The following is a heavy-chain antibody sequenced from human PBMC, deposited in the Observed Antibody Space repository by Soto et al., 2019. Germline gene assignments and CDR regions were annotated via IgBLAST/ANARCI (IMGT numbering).Heavy chain of an antibody. V-gene: IGHV1-69*06. CDR2: IIPIFGTT. CDR3: ARDRTDSGYYTNWLDP. J-gene: IGHJ5*02. Sequence: SVKVSCKASGGTSGSDAITWVRQAPGQGLEWVGRIIPIFGTTNYAQNLQGRVTISADKSTLTSYMELHSLTSDDTALYYCARDRTDSGYYTNWLDPWGQGTQVTVSS. CDR1: GGTSGSDA. D-gene: IGHD3-22*01.